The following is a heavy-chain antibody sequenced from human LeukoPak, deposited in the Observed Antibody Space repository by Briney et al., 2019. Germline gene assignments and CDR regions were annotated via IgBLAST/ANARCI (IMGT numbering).Heavy chain of an antibody. CDR3: ARDVDTAMVC. J-gene: IGHJ4*02. Sequence: SVKVSRKASGGTFSSYAISWVRQALGQGLEWMGGIIPIFGTANYAQKFQGRVTITADESTSTAYMELSSLRSEDTAVYYCARDVDTAMVCWGQGTLVTVSS. V-gene: IGHV1-69*13. CDR1: GGTFSSYA. D-gene: IGHD5-18*01. CDR2: IIPIFGTA.